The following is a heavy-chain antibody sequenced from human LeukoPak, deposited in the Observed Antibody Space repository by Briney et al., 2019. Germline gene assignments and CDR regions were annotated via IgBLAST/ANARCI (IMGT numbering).Heavy chain of an antibody. V-gene: IGHV3-23*01. CDR1: GFTFSSYY. CDR3: ANYRQSITAAGNSREFADY. CDR2: ISVSGDWT. J-gene: IGHJ4*02. Sequence: PGGSLRLSCEASGFTFSSYYMIWVRQAPGKGLEWVSVISVSGDWTYYADSVKGRFTISRDNSKNTLYLQMNSLRAEDTAVCYCANYRQSITAAGNSREFADYWGQGTLVTVSS. D-gene: IGHD6-13*01.